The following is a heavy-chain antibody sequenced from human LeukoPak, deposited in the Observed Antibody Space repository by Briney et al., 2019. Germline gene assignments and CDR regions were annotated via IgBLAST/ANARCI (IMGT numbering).Heavy chain of an antibody. Sequence: PGGSLRLSCAASGFTVSSKYMSWVRQTPGKGLQWVALIYSSGDTYTADSVKGRFTISRDNSENTLYLQMDSLRAEDTAVYYCATSYYFGSGIYGYLDYWGQGTLVTVSS. V-gene: IGHV3-53*01. J-gene: IGHJ4*02. D-gene: IGHD3-10*01. CDR1: GFTVSSKY. CDR2: IYSSGDT. CDR3: ATSYYFGSGIYGYLDY.